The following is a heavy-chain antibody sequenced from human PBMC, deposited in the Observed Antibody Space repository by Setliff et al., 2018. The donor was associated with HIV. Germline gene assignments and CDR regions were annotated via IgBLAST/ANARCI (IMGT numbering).Heavy chain of an antibody. D-gene: IGHD2-2*01. CDR1: GASISSNT. V-gene: IGHV4-59*01. CDR2: IYNSVTT. Sequence: TSETLSLTCIVSGASISSNTWSWIRQAPGKGLQWIGFIYNSVTTNYNPSPKSRVTISLDTSKNQFSLKLTSVTAADTAVYYCARGGTSSNWFGPWGQGTLVTVS. J-gene: IGHJ5*02. CDR3: ARGGTSSNWFGP.